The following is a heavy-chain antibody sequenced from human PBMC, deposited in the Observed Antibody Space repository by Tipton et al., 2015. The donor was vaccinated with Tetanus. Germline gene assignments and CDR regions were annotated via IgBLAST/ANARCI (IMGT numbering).Heavy chain of an antibody. CDR2: VWFDGSNT. D-gene: IGHD2/OR15-2a*01. Sequence: SLRLSCAASGFSFKTYGMHWVRQAPGKGLEWVAVVWFDGSNTSYVDSVTGRFIISRDNSKSTLYLQMNDLRAEDSAVYYCARDSTRLRYMAWLSLYYYHHTMDVWGQGTRVAVSS. V-gene: IGHV3-33*01. J-gene: IGHJ6*02. CDR3: ARDSTRLRYMAWLSLYYYHHTMDV. CDR1: GFSFKTYG.